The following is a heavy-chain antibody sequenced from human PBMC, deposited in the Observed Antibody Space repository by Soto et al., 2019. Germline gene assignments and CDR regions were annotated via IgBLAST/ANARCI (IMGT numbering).Heavy chain of an antibody. Sequence: QVQLQESGPGLVKPSETLSLTCTVSGGSISSYYWSWIRQPPGKGLEWIGYIYYSGSTNYNPSLNSRVTISVDTSKNQFSLKLSSVTAADTAVYYCARELGSNYYYYMDVWGKGTTVTVSS. D-gene: IGHD3-16*01. V-gene: IGHV4-59*01. J-gene: IGHJ6*03. CDR2: IYYSGST. CDR1: GGSISSYY. CDR3: ARELGSNYYYYMDV.